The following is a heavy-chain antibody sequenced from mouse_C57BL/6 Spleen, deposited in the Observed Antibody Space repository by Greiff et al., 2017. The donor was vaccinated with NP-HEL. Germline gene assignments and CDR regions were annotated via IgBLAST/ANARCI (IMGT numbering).Heavy chain of an antibody. D-gene: IGHD2-4*01. V-gene: IGHV1-69*01. CDR1: GYTFTSYW. J-gene: IGHJ3*01. CDR2: LDPSDSYT. CDR3: ARLDDYDVWFAY. Sequence: VQLQQPGAELVMPGASVKLSCKASGYTFTSYWMHWVKQRPGQGLEWIGELDPSDSYTNYNQKFKGKSTLTVDKSSSTAYMQLSSLTSEDSAVYYCARLDDYDVWFAYWGQGTLVTVSA.